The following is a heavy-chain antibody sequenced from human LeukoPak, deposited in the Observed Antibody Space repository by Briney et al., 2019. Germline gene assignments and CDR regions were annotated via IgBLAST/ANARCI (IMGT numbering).Heavy chain of an antibody. J-gene: IGHJ4*02. V-gene: IGHV1-2*02. CDR3: ARIDGTAPDY. D-gene: IGHD5-24*01. CDR1: GYTLTGHY. CDR2: IRPNSGGT. Sequence: ASVKVSCKASGYTLTGHYMHWVRQAPGQGLEWMGWIRPNSGGTNYAQKFQGRVTMTRDTSISTAYMELSRLRSDDTAVYYCARIDGTAPDYWGQGTLVTVSS.